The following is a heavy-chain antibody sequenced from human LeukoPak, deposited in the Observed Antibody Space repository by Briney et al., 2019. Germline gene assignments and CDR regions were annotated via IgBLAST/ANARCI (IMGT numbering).Heavy chain of an antibody. V-gene: IGHV3-33*01. D-gene: IGHD3-10*01. CDR1: GFTFSSYG. CDR2: IWYDGSNK. CDR3: ARDRASLLWFGEPLYGMDV. J-gene: IGHJ6*02. Sequence: GGSLRLSCAASGFTFSSYGMHWVRQAPGKGLEWVAVIWYDGSNKYYADSVKGRFTISRDNSKNTLYLQMNSLRAEDTAVYYCARDRASLLWFGEPLYGMDVWGQGTTVTVSS.